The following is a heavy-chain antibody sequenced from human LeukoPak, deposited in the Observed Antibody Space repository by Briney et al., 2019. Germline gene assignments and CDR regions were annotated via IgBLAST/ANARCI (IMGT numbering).Heavy chain of an antibody. D-gene: IGHD3-10*01. V-gene: IGHV3-23*01. J-gene: IGHJ4*02. CDR2: ISGSGGST. CDR1: GFTFSSYA. Sequence: GGSLRLSCAASGFTFSSYAMSWVRQAPGKGLEWVSAISGSGGSTYYADSVKGRFTISRDNSKNTLYLQMNSLRAEDTAVYYCAKAPVEFGEFPVGYFDYWGQGTLVTVSS. CDR3: AKAPVEFGEFPVGYFDY.